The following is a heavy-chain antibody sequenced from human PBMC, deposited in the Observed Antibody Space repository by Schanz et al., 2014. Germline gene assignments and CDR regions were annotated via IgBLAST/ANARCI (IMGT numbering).Heavy chain of an antibody. CDR1: GFNFGSHG. CDR2: IWYDGSNK. V-gene: IGHV3-33*01. J-gene: IGHJ4*02. Sequence: QVQLVESGGGVVQPGRSLRLSCAASGFNFGSHGMHWVRQAPGKGLEWVAVIWYDGSNKYYADSVKGRFTISRDNSKNTLFLQMNSLRAEDTAVYYCARGGPAYYFADWGQRTLDTVSS. CDR3: ARGGPAYYFAD.